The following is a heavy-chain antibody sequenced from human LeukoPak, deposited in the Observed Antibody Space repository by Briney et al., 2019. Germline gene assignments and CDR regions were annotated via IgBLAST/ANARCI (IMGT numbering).Heavy chain of an antibody. CDR2: ISGSGGST. J-gene: IGHJ4*02. D-gene: IGHD3-22*01. V-gene: IGHV3-23*01. Sequence: PGGSLRLSCAASGFTFSSYAMSWVRQAPGKGLEWVSAISGSGGSTYYADSVKGRFTISGDNSKNTLYLQMNSLRAEDTAVYYCAKVNYYDSSGYYYGDDYWGQGTLVTVSS. CDR1: GFTFSSYA. CDR3: AKVNYYDSSGYYYGDDY.